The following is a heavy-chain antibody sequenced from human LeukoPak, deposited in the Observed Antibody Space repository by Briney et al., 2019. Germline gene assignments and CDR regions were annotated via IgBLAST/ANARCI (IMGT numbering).Heavy chain of an antibody. D-gene: IGHD3-10*01. CDR3: ARQVVRGVYTFDY. Sequence: ASVKVSCKASGYTFTGYYMHWVRQAPGQGLEWMGWINPNSGGTNYAQKFQGWVTMTRDTSISTAYMELSRLRSDDTAVYYCARQVVRGVYTFDYWGQGTLVTVSS. J-gene: IGHJ4*02. CDR2: INPNSGGT. CDR1: GYTFTGYY. V-gene: IGHV1-2*04.